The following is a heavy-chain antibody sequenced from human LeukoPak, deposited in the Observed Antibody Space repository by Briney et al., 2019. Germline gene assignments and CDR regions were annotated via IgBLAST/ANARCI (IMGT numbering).Heavy chain of an antibody. J-gene: IGHJ4*02. V-gene: IGHV4-39*01. CDR2: IYHSGST. Sequence: SETLSLTCTVSGDSISSSTYYWGWIRQPPGKGLEWIGSIYHSGSTYYNPSLKSRVTISVDTSKNQFSLKLSSVTAADTAVYYCARLGYSASSVYYWGQGTLVTVSS. CDR3: ARLGYSASSVYY. D-gene: IGHD6-6*01. CDR1: GDSISSSTYY.